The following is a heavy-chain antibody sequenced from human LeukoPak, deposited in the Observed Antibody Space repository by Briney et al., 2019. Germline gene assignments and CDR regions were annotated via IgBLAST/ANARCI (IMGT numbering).Heavy chain of an antibody. CDR3: ARHSQREEYYMDV. J-gene: IGHJ6*03. CDR1: GYSFTSYW. V-gene: IGHV5-51*01. Sequence: GESLKISCKGSGYSFTSYWIGWVRQMPGKGLEWMGIIYPGDSDTRYSPSFQGLATISADKSISTAYLQWSSLKASDTARYYCARHSQREEYYMDVWGKGTTVTVSS. CDR2: IYPGDSDT. D-gene: IGHD6-25*01.